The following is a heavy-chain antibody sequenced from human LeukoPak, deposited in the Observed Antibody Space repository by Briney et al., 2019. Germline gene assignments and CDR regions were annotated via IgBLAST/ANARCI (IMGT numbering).Heavy chain of an antibody. J-gene: IGHJ6*03. CDR3: ARVAKIYSSSYYYYYMDV. D-gene: IGHD6-6*01. V-gene: IGHV4-59*12. CDR2: IYNSGST. CDR1: GGSISSYY. Sequence: SETLSLTCTVSGGSISSYYWNWIRQPPGKGLEWIGYIYNSGSTNNNPSLKSRVTISVDTSKNQFSLKLSSVTAADTAVYYCARVAKIYSSSYYYYYMDVWGKGTTVTVSS.